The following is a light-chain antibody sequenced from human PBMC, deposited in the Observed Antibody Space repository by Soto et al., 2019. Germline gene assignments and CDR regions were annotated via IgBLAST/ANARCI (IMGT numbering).Light chain of an antibody. Sequence: DIQMTQSPSSLSASVGDRVTITCQASQDISKYLNWYQQKPGKAPKLLIYDASNLETGVPSRFSGSGSGTDFTFTISSLQPEDIATYYCQQYDNLPPARTFGQGTKVDIK. CDR1: QDISKY. CDR2: DAS. J-gene: IGKJ1*01. CDR3: QQYDNLPPART. V-gene: IGKV1-33*01.